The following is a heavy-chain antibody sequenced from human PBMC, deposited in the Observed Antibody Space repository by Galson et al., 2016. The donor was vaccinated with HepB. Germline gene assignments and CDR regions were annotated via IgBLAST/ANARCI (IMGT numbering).Heavy chain of an antibody. D-gene: IGHD2-15*01. V-gene: IGHV3-64D*06. Sequence: SLRLSCAASEFTFSYYAMHWVRQAPGKGLESVSGITSNGRDTYYAGFVKGRFSISRDNSKNTLYLQMSSLRAEDTAVYYCVNLGFCFGGNCYPFDNWGQGTLVTVSS. J-gene: IGHJ4*02. CDR1: EFTFSYYA. CDR2: ITSNGRDT. CDR3: VNLGFCFGGNCYPFDN.